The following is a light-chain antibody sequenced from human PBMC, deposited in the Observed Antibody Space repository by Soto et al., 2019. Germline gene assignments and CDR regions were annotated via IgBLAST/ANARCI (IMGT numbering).Light chain of an antibody. CDR3: QQYSNRPPWT. CDR2: GAS. CDR1: QSVSTN. V-gene: IGKV3-15*01. J-gene: IGKJ1*01. Sequence: DIVMTQSPATLSVSPGERATLSCRASQSVSTNLAWYQQKPGQAPRLLIYGASTRATGIPARFSGRGSGTEFTLSISSLQSDDLAFYYCQQYSNRPPWTFGQGTRVDLK.